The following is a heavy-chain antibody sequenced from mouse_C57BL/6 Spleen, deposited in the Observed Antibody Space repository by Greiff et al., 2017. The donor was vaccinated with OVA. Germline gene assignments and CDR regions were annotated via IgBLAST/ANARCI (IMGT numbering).Heavy chain of an antibody. V-gene: IGHV3-6*01. D-gene: IGHD1-1*01. J-gene: IGHJ3*01. Sequence: ESGPGLVKPSQSLSLTCSVTGYSITSGYYWNWIRQFPGNKLEWMGYISYDVSNTSNPSLTNRISITRDTSKNQFFLKLNSVTTEDTATYYCARDRGDYYPAWFAYGGQGTLVTVSA. CDR2: ISYDVSN. CDR3: ARDRGDYYPAWFAY. CDR1: GYSITSGYY.